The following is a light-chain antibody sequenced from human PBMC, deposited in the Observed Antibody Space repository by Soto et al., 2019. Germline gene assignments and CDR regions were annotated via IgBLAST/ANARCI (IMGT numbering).Light chain of an antibody. CDR3: QQYCSAPPYT. CDR2: GAS. V-gene: IGKV3-20*01. J-gene: IGKJ2*01. Sequence: EIVLTQSPGTLSLSPGERATLSCRASQSVSSSYLAWYQQKPGQAPMLLIYGASSRATGIPDRFSGSGSGTDFTLTISRLEPEDFALYYCQQYCSAPPYTFGQGTKLEIK. CDR1: QSVSSSY.